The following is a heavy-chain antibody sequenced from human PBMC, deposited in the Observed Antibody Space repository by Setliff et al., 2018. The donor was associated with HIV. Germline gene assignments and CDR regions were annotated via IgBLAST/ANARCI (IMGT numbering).Heavy chain of an antibody. CDR2: IWDDGSYE. V-gene: IGHV3-33*01. D-gene: IGHD3-10*01. CDR3: ARDRVELFWDGELKYMDV. J-gene: IGHJ6*03. Sequence: GGSLRLSCAASGFSFSRYGIHWVRQAPGKGLEWVAVIWDDGSYEYYADSVKGRFTIFRDNSNNTLYLQMNSLRAEDTAVYYCARDRVELFWDGELKYMDVWGKGTTVTVSS. CDR1: GFSFSRYG.